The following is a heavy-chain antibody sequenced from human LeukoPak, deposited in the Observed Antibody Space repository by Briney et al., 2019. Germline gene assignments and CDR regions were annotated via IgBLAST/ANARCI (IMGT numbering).Heavy chain of an antibody. Sequence: PSETLSLSCIVSGVSISSSRDYWGWIRQPPGKGLEWVGNIYYDGSTYYNPSLKSRVTISIDTSKNQFSLKVSSVIAADTAVYYCARKVAGSSAFDYWGQGTLVTVSS. CDR3: ARKVAGSSAFDY. CDR1: GVSISSSRDY. CDR2: IYYDGST. D-gene: IGHD6-19*01. J-gene: IGHJ4*02. V-gene: IGHV4-39*01.